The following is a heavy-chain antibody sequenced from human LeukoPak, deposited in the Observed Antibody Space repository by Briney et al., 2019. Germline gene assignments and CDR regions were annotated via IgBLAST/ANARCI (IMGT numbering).Heavy chain of an antibody. D-gene: IGHD1-26*01. Sequence: PGGSLRLSCAASGFTFSSYSMNWVRQAPGKGLEWVSSISSSSSYIYYADSVKGRFTISRDNAKNSLYLQMNSLRAEDTAVYYCAKDFSDRVGASAFDIWGQGTMVTVSS. CDR1: GFTFSSYS. CDR2: ISSSSSYI. V-gene: IGHV3-21*04. J-gene: IGHJ3*02. CDR3: AKDFSDRVGASAFDI.